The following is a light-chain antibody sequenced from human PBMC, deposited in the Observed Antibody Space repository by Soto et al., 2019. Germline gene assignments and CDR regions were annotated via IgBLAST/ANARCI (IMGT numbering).Light chain of an antibody. CDR3: QHYGTSPWT. Sequence: EIVLTQSPATLSLSPGERAALSCRASQNVGSAYLAWYQQKSGQAHRLLIYGTTGRAAGVPDRISGSGSGTDDTLTSNRLEPEQLAVYYCQHYGTSPWTFGQGTKVEIK. J-gene: IGKJ1*01. CDR2: GTT. CDR1: QNVGSAY. V-gene: IGKV3-20*01.